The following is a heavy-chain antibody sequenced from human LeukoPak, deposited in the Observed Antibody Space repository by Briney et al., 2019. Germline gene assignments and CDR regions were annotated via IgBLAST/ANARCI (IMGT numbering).Heavy chain of an antibody. J-gene: IGHJ4*02. Sequence: YPGGSLRLSCAASGFTFTNFAMSWVRQAPGKGPEWLSAISSSGDTYYADSVRGRFTISRDNSKKTLYLQMNRLRAEDTAVYYCAKDAVGGTAYYFDFWGQGTLVSVSS. CDR1: GFTFTNFA. CDR2: ISSSGDT. V-gene: IGHV3-23*01. D-gene: IGHD1-26*01. CDR3: AKDAVGGTAYYFDF.